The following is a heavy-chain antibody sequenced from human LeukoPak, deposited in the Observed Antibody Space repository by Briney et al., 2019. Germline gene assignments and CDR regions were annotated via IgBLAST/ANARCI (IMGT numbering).Heavy chain of an antibody. CDR1: GFTFSGHA. CDR3: AKRIGAAGTTYYGMDV. V-gene: IGHV3-30*18. J-gene: IGHJ6*02. CDR2: ISNDGNNK. D-gene: IGHD6-13*01. Sequence: GKSLRLSCAASGFTFSGHAMHWVRQAPGKGLEWVALISNDGNNKYYAASVKGRFNISRDNSKNTLNLQMNSLRAEDTAVYYCAKRIGAAGTTYYGMDVWGQGTTVTVSS.